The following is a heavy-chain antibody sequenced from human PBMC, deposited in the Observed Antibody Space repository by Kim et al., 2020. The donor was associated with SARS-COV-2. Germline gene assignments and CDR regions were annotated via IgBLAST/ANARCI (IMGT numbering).Heavy chain of an antibody. J-gene: IGHJ3*02. Sequence: SRVTISVDTSKNQFALKLSSVTAADTAVYYCAREGARGSGSYYRNDAFDIWGQGTMVTVSS. D-gene: IGHD3-10*01. V-gene: IGHV4-59*01. CDR3: AREGARGSGSYYRNDAFDI.